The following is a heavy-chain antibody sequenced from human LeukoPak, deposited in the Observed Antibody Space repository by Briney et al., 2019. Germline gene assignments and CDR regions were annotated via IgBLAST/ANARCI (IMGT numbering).Heavy chain of an antibody. D-gene: IGHD6-19*01. CDR2: IKQDGSEK. CDR1: GFNFSNYW. V-gene: IGHV3-7*01. J-gene: IGHJ6*03. Sequence: GGSLRLSCAASGFNFSNYWMNWVRQAPGKGLEWVANIKQDGSEKYYVDSVKGRFTISRDNVKNSLYLQINSLRAEDTAVYYCARPKAYSSGWYSGYYYMDVWGKGTTVTISS. CDR3: ARPKAYSSGWYSGYYYMDV.